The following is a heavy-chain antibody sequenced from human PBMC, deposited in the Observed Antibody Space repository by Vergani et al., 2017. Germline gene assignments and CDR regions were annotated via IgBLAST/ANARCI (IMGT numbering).Heavy chain of an antibody. Sequence: QVQLQESGPGLVKPSETLTLTCDVSDSSIMTNPYWGWFRQSPGKGLEWLGCIHHSGDTHYNSSLKSRVSISIVSSSKFSLSLTSVTAADTAIYYCARHRGSGGFFPSSYFYGMVVWGHGTTVTVSS. CDR3: ARHRGSGGFFPSSYFYGMVV. CDR2: IHHSGDT. D-gene: IGHD3-10*01. J-gene: IGHJ6*02. V-gene: IGHV4-38-2*01. CDR1: DSSIMTNPY.